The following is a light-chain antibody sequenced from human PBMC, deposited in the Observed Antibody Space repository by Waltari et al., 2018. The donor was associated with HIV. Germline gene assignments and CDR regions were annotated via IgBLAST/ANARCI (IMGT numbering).Light chain of an antibody. Sequence: QAVVTQEPSLTVSPGGTVTLTCSSSSGPVTSGHYQYWFQQKPGQAPRTLIYDTSSRQSWTPTRFSGSLLGGKAALTLSGALPEDEAEYYCLLSYSGSRPVIFGGGTKLTVL. J-gene: IGLJ2*01. CDR3: LLSYSGSRPVI. V-gene: IGLV7-46*01. CDR1: SGPVTSGHY. CDR2: DTS.